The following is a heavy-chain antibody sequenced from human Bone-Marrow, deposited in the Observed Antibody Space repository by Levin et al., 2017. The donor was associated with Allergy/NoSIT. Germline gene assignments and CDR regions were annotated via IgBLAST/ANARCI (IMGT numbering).Heavy chain of an antibody. J-gene: IGHJ6*02. CDR1: GGTFNSFA. CDR3: ATDRGFLDTSMGNFHYYGMDV. V-gene: IGHV1-69*13. CDR2: IIPIYGSP. D-gene: IGHD5-18*01. Sequence: ASVKVSCKASGGTFNSFAIGWVRQAPGQGLEWMGGIIPIYGSPYYAQRFQGRVTIMADESTNTAYMEVSSLRSEDTAIYYCATDRGFLDTSMGNFHYYGMDVWGQGTTVTVSS.